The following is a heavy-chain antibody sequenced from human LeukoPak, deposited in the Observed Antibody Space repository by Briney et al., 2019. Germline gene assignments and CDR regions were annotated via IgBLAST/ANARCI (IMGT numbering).Heavy chain of an antibody. CDR3: ARGLDYFDY. CDR2: IKQDGSEK. CDR1: GFTFRSYW. V-gene: IGHV3-7*03. Sequence: GGSLRLSCAASGFTFRSYWMSWVRQAPGKGLEWVANIKQDGSEKYYVDSVKGRFTISRDNAKNSLYLQMNSLRAEDTAVYYCARGLDYFDYWGQGTLVTVSS. D-gene: IGHD3-22*01. J-gene: IGHJ4*02.